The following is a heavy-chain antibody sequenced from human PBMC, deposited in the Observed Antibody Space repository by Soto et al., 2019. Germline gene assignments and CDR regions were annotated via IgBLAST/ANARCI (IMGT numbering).Heavy chain of an antibody. J-gene: IGHJ4*02. CDR1: GFTFSSYG. Sequence: GGSLRLSCAASGFTFSSYGMHWVRQAPGKGLEWVAVIWYDGSNKYYADSVKGRFTISRDNSKNTLYLQMNSLRAEDTAVYYCARDRAVVGREAFDYWGQGTLVTVSS. D-gene: IGHD6-19*01. CDR3: ARDRAVVGREAFDY. CDR2: IWYDGSNK. V-gene: IGHV3-33*01.